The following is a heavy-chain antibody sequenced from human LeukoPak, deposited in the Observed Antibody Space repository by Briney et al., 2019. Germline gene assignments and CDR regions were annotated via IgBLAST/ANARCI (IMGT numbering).Heavy chain of an antibody. CDR2: ISGSGVYT. J-gene: IGHJ4*02. D-gene: IGHD1-26*01. CDR3: AKRREGATDF. V-gene: IGHV3-23*01. Sequence: GGSLRLSSAASGFTFSSDAMTWVRQAPGKGLEWVSTISGSGVYTYDADSVKGRFTISRDNSKKTLYLQMDSLRADDTAVYYCAKRREGATDFWGQGTLVTVSS. CDR1: GFTFSSDA.